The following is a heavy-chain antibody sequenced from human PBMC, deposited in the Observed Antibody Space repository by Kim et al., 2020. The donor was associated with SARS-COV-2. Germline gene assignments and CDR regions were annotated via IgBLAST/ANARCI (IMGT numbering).Heavy chain of an antibody. CDR2: ISYDGSNK. V-gene: IGHV3-30*04. J-gene: IGHJ4*02. D-gene: IGHD2-2*01. CDR1: GFSFSRFA. CDR3: ARSASFPAPPGI. Sequence: GGSLRLSCAASGFSFSRFAMHWVRQAPGKGLEWVAVISYDGSNKYYIDSVKGRFTISRDNSKNTLFLQINSLRAEDTAVYYCARSASFPAPPGIWGQGTL.